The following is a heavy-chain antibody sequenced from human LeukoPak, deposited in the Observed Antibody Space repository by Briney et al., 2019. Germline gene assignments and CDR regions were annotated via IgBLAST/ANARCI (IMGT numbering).Heavy chain of an antibody. Sequence: ASVKVSCKASGGTFSSYAISWVRQAPGQGLEWMGGIIPIFGTANYAQKFQGRVTITADKSTSTACMELSSLRSEDTAVYYCARGRSPSYCSSTSCYYHYYYMDVWGKGTTVTVSS. CDR2: IIPIFGTA. CDR3: ARGRSPSYCSSTSCYYHYYYMDV. V-gene: IGHV1-69*06. J-gene: IGHJ6*03. CDR1: GGTFSSYA. D-gene: IGHD2-2*01.